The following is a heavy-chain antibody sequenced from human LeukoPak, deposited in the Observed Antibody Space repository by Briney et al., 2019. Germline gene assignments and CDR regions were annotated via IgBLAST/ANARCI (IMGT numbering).Heavy chain of an antibody. J-gene: IGHJ3*02. CDR2: ISYDGSNK. Sequence: GGSLRLSCAASGFTFSSYAMSWVRQAPGKGLEWVAVISYDGSNKYYADSVKGRFTISRDNSKNTLYLQMNSLRAEDTAVYYCARGPRIVVVIPPFDIWGQGTMVTVSS. CDR3: ARGPRIVVVIPPFDI. V-gene: IGHV3-30-3*01. D-gene: IGHD3-22*01. CDR1: GFTFSSYA.